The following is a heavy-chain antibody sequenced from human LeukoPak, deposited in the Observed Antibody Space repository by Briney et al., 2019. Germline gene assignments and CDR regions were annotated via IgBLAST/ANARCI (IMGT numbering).Heavy chain of an antibody. CDR3: ARHGPLYDIWSAQFYFDY. V-gene: IGHV4-59*08. J-gene: IGHJ4*02. CDR1: GGSISTFY. Sequence: SETLSLTCTVSGGSISTFYWSWIRQRPGKGLEWIGYIYYSGTTNYNPSPKSRGTISVDMSKSQFSLTLSSLPAADTALYYCARHGPLYDIWSAQFYFDYGGQGTPVAAPS. CDR2: IYYSGTT. D-gene: IGHD3-3*01.